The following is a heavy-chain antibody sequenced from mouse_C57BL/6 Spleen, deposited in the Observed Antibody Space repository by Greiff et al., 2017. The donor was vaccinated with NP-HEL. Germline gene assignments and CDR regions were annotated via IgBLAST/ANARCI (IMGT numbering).Heavy chain of an antibody. CDR3: ARRITTVVATGYFDY. V-gene: IGHV1-59*01. J-gene: IGHJ2*01. D-gene: IGHD1-1*01. CDR2: IDPSDSYT. CDR1: GYTFTSYW. Sequence: QVQLQQPGAELVRPGTSVKLSCKASGYTFTSYWMHWVKQRPGQGLEWIGVIDPSDSYTNYNQKFKGKATLTVDTSSSTAYMQLSSLTSEDSAVYDGARRITTVVATGYFDYWGQGTTLTVSS.